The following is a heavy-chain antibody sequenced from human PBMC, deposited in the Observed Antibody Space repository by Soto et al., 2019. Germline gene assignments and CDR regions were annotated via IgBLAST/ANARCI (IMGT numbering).Heavy chain of an antibody. CDR3: ARDRQSSGWLDAFDI. CDR1: GFTVSSNY. J-gene: IGHJ3*02. V-gene: IGHV3-53*04. D-gene: IGHD6-19*01. CDR2: IFTGGST. Sequence: HPGGSLRLSCAASGFTVSSNYMSWVRQAPGKGLEWVSVIFTGGSTYYADSVKGRFTISRHSSMNTVYLQMDSLRAEDTAVYYCARDRQSSGWLDAFDIWGQGTMVTVSS.